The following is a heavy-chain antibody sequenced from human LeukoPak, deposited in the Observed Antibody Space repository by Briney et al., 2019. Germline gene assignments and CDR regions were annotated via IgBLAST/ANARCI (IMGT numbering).Heavy chain of an antibody. V-gene: IGHV4-39*07. Sequence: SETLSLTCTVSGGSISSSSYYWGWIRQPPGKRLEWIGSISYSGSTHYNPSLKSRVTISVDTSNNQFSLKLSSVTAADTAVYYCARDNDYSGNPPLDCWGQGTLVTVSS. CDR3: ARDNDYSGNPPLDC. CDR1: GGSISSSSYY. J-gene: IGHJ4*02. D-gene: IGHD4-23*01. CDR2: ISYSGST.